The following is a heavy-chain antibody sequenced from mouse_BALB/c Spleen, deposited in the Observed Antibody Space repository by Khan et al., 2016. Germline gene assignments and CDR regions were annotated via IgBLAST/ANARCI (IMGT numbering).Heavy chain of an antibody. Sequence: EVQLQESGPDLVKPGASVKISCKASGYSFTGYYMHWVRQSHGKSLEWIGRVNPNNGGTSYIQNFKDTAIVTVDKSSSTAYMELRSLTSEDSAVYYCVRGGNYGNFDVWGAGTTVTVSS. CDR3: VRGGNYGNFDV. D-gene: IGHD2-1*01. J-gene: IGHJ1*01. CDR1: GYSFTGYY. V-gene: IGHV1-26*01. CDR2: VNPNNGGT.